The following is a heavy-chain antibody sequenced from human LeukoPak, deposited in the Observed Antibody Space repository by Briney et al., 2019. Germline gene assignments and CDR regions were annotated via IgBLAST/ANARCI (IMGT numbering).Heavy chain of an antibody. Sequence: ASVKVSCKASGGTFSSYAISWVRQAPGQGLEWMGGIIPIFGTANYAQKFQGRVAITADESTSTAYMELSSLRSEDTAVYYCAGGAGYCTNGVCYYYYYGMDVWGQGTTVTVSS. J-gene: IGHJ6*02. D-gene: IGHD2-8*01. V-gene: IGHV1-69*13. CDR2: IIPIFGTA. CDR1: GGTFSSYA. CDR3: AGGAGYCTNGVCYYYYYGMDV.